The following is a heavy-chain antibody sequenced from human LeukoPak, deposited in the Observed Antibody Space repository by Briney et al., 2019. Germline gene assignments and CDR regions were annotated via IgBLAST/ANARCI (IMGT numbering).Heavy chain of an antibody. J-gene: IGHJ4*02. Sequence: PSQTLSLTCTVSGGSLSSGDYYWSWIRQPPGKGLEWIGYIYYSGSTYYNPSLKSRVTISVDTSKNQFSLKLSSVTAADTAVYYGARVDGGHCSSTSCYGGIDYWGQGTLVTVSS. CDR2: IYYSGST. D-gene: IGHD2-2*01. CDR3: ARVDGGHCSSTSCYGGIDY. V-gene: IGHV4-30-4*08. CDR1: GGSLSSGDYY.